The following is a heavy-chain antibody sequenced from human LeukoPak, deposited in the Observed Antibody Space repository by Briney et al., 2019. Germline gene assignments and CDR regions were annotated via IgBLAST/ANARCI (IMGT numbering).Heavy chain of an antibody. J-gene: IGHJ3*02. D-gene: IGHD1-26*01. V-gene: IGHV3-23*01. CDR3: AKTYTGSYLGAFDI. Sequence: GGSLRLSCAASEFIFSSYGMSWVRQAPGKGLEWVSAISASGGGTYYADSVKGRFTISRDNSKNTLYLQMNSLRAEDTAVYYCAKTYTGSYLGAFDIWGQGTMVTVSS. CDR2: ISASGGGT. CDR1: EFIFSSYG.